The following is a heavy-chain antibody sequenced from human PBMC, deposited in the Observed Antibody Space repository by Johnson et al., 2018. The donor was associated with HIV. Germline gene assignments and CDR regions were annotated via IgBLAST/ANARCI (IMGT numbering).Heavy chain of an antibody. CDR2: IRYDRSNR. CDR3: AKDFRRFFPTPDAFGI. D-gene: IGHD4-23*01. V-gene: IGHV3-30*02. Sequence: QVQLVESGGGVVQPGGSLRLSCAASGLTFSSYGMHWVRQAPGKGLEWVAFIRYDRSNRYYADSGKGRFTVSRDNSKNTLFLHMNSLRGEDTAVYYCAKDFRRFFPTPDAFGIWGQGTMVTVSS. J-gene: IGHJ3*02. CDR1: GLTFSSYG.